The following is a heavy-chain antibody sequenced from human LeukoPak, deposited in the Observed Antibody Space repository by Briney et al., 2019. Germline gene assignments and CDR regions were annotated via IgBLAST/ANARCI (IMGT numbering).Heavy chain of an antibody. CDR2: ISSTSAYI. D-gene: IGHD6-19*01. CDR3: ARGGGWDAYYYYGMDV. V-gene: IGHV3-21*01. J-gene: IGHJ6*02. CDR1: GFTFGSYS. Sequence: NPGGSLRLSCAASGFTFGSYSMNWVRQAPGKGLEWVSSISSTSAYIYYADSVKGRFAISRDNAKNSLYLQMNSLRAEDTAVYYCARGGGWDAYYYYGMDVWGQGTTVTVSS.